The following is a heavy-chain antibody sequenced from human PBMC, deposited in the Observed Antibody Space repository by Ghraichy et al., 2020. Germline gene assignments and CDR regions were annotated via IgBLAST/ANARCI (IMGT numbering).Heavy chain of an antibody. CDR2: IYTSGST. J-gene: IGHJ6*03. CDR1: GGSISSGSYY. CDR3: AREERGYSYGLGGGYYYYYMDV. D-gene: IGHD5-18*01. Sequence: SETLSLTCTVSGGSISSGSYYWSWIRQPARKGLEWIGRIYTSGSTNYNPSLKSRVTISVDTSKNQFSLKLSSVTAADTAVYYCAREERGYSYGLGGGYYYYYMDVWGKGTTVTVSS. V-gene: IGHV4-61*02.